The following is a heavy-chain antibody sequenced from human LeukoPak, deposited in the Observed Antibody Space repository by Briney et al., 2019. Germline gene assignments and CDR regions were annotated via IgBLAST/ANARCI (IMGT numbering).Heavy chain of an antibody. D-gene: IGHD2-21*01. J-gene: IGHJ4*02. V-gene: IGHV3-21*01. CDR3: ARTQAFRASFDY. CDR1: GFTFSSYS. Sequence: PGGSLRLSCAASGFTFSSYSMNWVRQAPGKGLEWVSSISSSSSYIYYADSVKGRFTISRDNAKNSLYLQMNSLRAEDTAVYYCARTQAFRASFDYWGQGTLVTVSS. CDR2: ISSSSSYI.